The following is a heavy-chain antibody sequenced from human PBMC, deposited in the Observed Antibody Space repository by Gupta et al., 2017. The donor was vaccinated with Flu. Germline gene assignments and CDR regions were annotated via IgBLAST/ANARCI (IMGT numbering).Heavy chain of an antibody. CDR1: GFAFRSYA. D-gene: IGHD4-17*01. CDR3: TKHRYGDYDY. V-gene: IGHV3-23*01. Sequence: EVQLLDSGGGLVQPGGSLRLSCSASGFAFRSYAMSWVRQAPGKGLEWVSGISGSAGNSYYADSVKGRFTISRDNSKNTLFLQMNSLRAEDTAVYYCTKHRYGDYDYWGQGTLVTVS. J-gene: IGHJ4*02. CDR2: ISGSAGNS.